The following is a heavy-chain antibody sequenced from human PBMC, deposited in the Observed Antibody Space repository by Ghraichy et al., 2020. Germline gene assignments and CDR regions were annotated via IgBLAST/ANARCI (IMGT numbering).Heavy chain of an antibody. D-gene: IGHD3-9*01. V-gene: IGHV3-48*02. CDR3: ARDLVVFSGPGDAFAF. J-gene: IGHJ3*01. CDR1: GFSFSSFT. CDR2: ISAGGRAI. Sequence: GGSLRLSCEASGFSFSSFTMNWVRQAPGKGLEWISYISAGGRAIKYADSVKGRFTISRDNDKESLHLQMDSLRDEDTAVYYCARDLVVFSGPGDAFAFWSQGTMVTVSS.